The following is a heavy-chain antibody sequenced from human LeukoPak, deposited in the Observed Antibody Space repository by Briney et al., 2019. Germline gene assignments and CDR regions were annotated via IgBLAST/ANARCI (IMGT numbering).Heavy chain of an antibody. CDR1: GGSISSYY. J-gene: IGHJ5*02. CDR3: AREPSHWFDP. V-gene: IGHV4-4*07. Sequence: SSETLSLTCTVSGGSISSYYWSWIRQPAGKGLEWIGRIYTSGSTYYNPSLKSRVTISVDTSKNQFSLKLSSVTAADTAVYYCAREPSHWFDPWGQGTLVTVSS. CDR2: IYTSGST.